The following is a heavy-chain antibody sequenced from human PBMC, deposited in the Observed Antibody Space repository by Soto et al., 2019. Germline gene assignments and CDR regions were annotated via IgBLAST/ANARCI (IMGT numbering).Heavy chain of an antibody. D-gene: IGHD2-2*01. Sequence: TLSLTSAVSGGFFSRGDWSWFRQPPGKGLEWIGEINHSGSTNYNPSLKSRVTISVDTSKNQFSLKLSSVTAADTAVYYCARTKRQYRVLCVAFDIWGQGTMVTVSS. V-gene: IGHV4-34*01. CDR2: INHSGST. CDR1: GGFFSRGD. CDR3: ARTKRQYRVLCVAFDI. J-gene: IGHJ3*02.